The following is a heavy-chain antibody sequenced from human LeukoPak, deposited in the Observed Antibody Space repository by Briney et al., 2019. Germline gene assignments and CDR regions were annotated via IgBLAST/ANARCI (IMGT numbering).Heavy chain of an antibody. Sequence: GASVKVSCKASGGTFSSYAISWVRQAPGQGLEWMGGIIPIFGTANYAQKFQGRVTITADESTSTAYMELSSLRSEDTAVYYCARDSLGYCSSTTCSHAFDLWGQGTMVTVSS. D-gene: IGHD2-2*01. CDR3: ARDSLGYCSSTTCSHAFDL. CDR2: IIPIFGTA. J-gene: IGHJ3*01. CDR1: GGTFSSYA. V-gene: IGHV1-69*13.